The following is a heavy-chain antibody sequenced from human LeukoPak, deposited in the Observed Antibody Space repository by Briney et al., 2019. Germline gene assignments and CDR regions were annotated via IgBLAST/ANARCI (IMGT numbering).Heavy chain of an antibody. J-gene: IGHJ4*02. Sequence: SVKVSCKASGYTFTGYYMHWVRQAPGQGLEWMGRIIPIFGTANYAQKFQGRVTITTDESTSTAYMELSSLRSEDTAVYYCARDQGPYYYDSSGYYDYWGQGTLVTVSS. CDR2: IIPIFGTA. CDR1: GYTFTGYY. V-gene: IGHV1-69*05. D-gene: IGHD3-22*01. CDR3: ARDQGPYYYDSSGYYDY.